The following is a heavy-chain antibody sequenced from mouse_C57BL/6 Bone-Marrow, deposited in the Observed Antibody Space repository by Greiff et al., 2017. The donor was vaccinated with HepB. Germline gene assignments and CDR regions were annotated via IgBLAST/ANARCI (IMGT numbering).Heavy chain of an antibody. Sequence: EVNVVESGGDLVKPGGSLKLSCAASGFTFSSYGMSWVRQTPDKRLEWVATISSGGSYTYYPDSVKGRFTISRDNAKNTLYLQMSSLKSEDTAMYYCARHRYYGSSYAMDYWGQGTSVTVSS. CDR3: ARHRYYGSSYAMDY. D-gene: IGHD1-1*01. V-gene: IGHV5-6*01. J-gene: IGHJ4*01. CDR2: ISSGGSYT. CDR1: GFTFSSYG.